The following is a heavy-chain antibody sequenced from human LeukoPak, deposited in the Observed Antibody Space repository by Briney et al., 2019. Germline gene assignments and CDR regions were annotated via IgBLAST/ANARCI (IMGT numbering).Heavy chain of an antibody. V-gene: IGHV3-7*01. Sequence: GGSLRLSCAASGFTFSSYWMNWVRQAPGKGLEWVANIKQDGSEKYYVDSVKGRFTISRDNAKNSLYLQMNSLRAEDTAVYYCARLRWAATYFFDYWGQGALVTVSS. J-gene: IGHJ4*02. CDR3: ARLRWAATYFFDY. CDR1: GFTFSSYW. CDR2: IKQDGSEK. D-gene: IGHD4-23*01.